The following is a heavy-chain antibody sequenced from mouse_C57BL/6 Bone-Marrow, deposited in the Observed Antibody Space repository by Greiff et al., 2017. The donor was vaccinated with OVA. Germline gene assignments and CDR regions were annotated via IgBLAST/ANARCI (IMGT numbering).Heavy chain of an antibody. CDR1: GFTFTDYY. J-gene: IGHJ3*01. Sequence: EVQLVESGGGLVQPGGSLSLSCAASGFTFTDYYMSWVRQPPGKALEWLGFIRNKANGYTTEYSASVKGRFTISRDNSQSILYLQMNALRAEDSATYYCARSSYYYGTPFAYWGQGTLVTVSA. CDR2: IRNKANGYTT. V-gene: IGHV7-3*01. CDR3: ARSSYYYGTPFAY. D-gene: IGHD1-1*01.